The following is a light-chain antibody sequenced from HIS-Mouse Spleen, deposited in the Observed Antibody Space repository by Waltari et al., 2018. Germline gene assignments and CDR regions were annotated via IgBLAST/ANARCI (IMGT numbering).Light chain of an antibody. J-gene: IGLJ2*01. CDR1: SSNIGSNY. Sequence: QSVLTQPPSASGTPGHRVTISCSGSSSNIGSNYVYWYQQLPGTAPKLLIYRNNRRPSGVPDPFFGSKSGTSASLAISGLRSEDEADYYCAAWDDSLSGVFGGGTKLTVL. CDR2: RNN. V-gene: IGLV1-47*01. CDR3: AAWDDSLSGV.